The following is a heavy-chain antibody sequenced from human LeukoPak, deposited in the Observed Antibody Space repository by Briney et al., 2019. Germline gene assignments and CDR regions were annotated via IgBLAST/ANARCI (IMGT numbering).Heavy chain of an antibody. CDR3: ARHRTIYYDNSGSWV. Sequence: SETLSLTCTVSGGSIRSSSYYWGWIRQPPGKGLEWIGSIYYSGSTYYNPSLKSRVTISVDTSKKQFSLKLTSVTAADTAVYYCARHRTIYYDNSGSWVWGQGTLVTVSS. CDR2: IYYSGST. CDR1: GGSIRSSSYY. V-gene: IGHV4-39*01. D-gene: IGHD3-22*01. J-gene: IGHJ4*02.